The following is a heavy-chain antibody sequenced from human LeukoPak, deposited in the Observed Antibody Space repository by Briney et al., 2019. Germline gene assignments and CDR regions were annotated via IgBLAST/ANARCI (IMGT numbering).Heavy chain of an antibody. J-gene: IGHJ4*02. D-gene: IGHD3-9*01. Sequence: PGGSLRLSCAASAFTFSSYAMSWVRQAPGKGLEWVSGISGSGMSTYYADSVKGRFTISRDNSKNTLSLQMNSLRVEDTAVYYCAKDSGVSDIHVFDYWGQGTLVTVSS. CDR1: AFTFSSYA. CDR3: AKDSGVSDIHVFDY. V-gene: IGHV3-23*01. CDR2: ISGSGMST.